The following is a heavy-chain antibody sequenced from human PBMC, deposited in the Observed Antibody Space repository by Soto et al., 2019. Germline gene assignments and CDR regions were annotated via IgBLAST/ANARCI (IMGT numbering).Heavy chain of an antibody. D-gene: IGHD3-10*01. V-gene: IGHV4-34*01. CDR1: GGSFSGYY. CDR2: INHSGST. J-gene: IGHJ6*02. Sequence: PSETLSLTCAVYGGSFSGYYWCWIRQPPGKGLEWIGEINHSGSTNYNPSLKSRVTISVDTSKNQFSLKLSSVTAADTAVYYCACYYGSGSYRYGMDVWGQGTTVTVSS. CDR3: ACYYGSGSYRYGMDV.